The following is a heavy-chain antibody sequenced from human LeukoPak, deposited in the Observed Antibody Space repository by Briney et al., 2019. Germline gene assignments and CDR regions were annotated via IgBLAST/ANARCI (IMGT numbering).Heavy chain of an antibody. Sequence: GASVKVSCKASGYTFTSYGISWVRQAPGQGLEWMGWISAYNGNTNYAQKLQGRVTMTTDTSTSTAYMELRSLRSDDTAVYYCARDIVVVVAATKGDAFDIWGQGTMVTVSS. CDR2: ISAYNGNT. J-gene: IGHJ3*02. V-gene: IGHV1-18*01. CDR1: GYTFTSYG. CDR3: ARDIVVVVAATKGDAFDI. D-gene: IGHD2-15*01.